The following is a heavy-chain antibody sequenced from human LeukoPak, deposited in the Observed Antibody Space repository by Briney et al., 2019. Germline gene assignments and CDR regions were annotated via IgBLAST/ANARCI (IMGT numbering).Heavy chain of an antibody. V-gene: IGHV3-23*01. CDR3: AKLLDYYDSSGYYREAHAFDI. Sequence: GGSLRLSCAASGFTFSSYAMSWVRQAPGKGLEWVSAISGSGGSTYYADSVKGRFTISRDNSKNTLYLQMNSLRAGDTAVYYCAKLLDYYDSSGYYREAHAFDIWAKGQWSPSLQ. J-gene: IGHJ3*02. CDR1: GFTFSSYA. CDR2: ISGSGGST. D-gene: IGHD3-22*01.